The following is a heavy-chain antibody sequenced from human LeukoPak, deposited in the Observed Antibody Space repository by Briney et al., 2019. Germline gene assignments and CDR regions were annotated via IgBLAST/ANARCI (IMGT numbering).Heavy chain of an antibody. D-gene: IGHD6-19*01. CDR1: GYTFTSFY. CDR2: INPSVGST. V-gene: IGHV1-46*01. CDR3: ARAPPYSSGLNY. J-gene: IGHJ4*02. Sequence: ASVKVSCKASGYTFTSFYIHWVRQAPGQGLEWMGIINPSVGSTSYAQKFQGRVTMTRDMSTSIVYMELSSLRSEDTAVYYCARAPPYSSGLNYWGQGTLVTVSS.